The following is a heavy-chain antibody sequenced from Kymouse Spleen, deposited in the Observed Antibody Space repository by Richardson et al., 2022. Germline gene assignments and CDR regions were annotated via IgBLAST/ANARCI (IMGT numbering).Heavy chain of an antibody. D-gene: IGHD3-16*02,IGHD5-12*01,IGHD5-24*01. CDR3: AREGLGGSYYYYGMDV. CDR2: IGTAGDT. V-gene: IGHV3-13*01. CDR1: GFTFSSYD. Sequence: EVQLVESGGGLVQPGGSLRLSCAASGFTFSSYDMHWVRQATGKGLEWVSAIGTAGDTYYPGSVKGRFTISRENAKNSLYLQMNSLRAGDTAVYYCAREGLGGSYYYYGMDVWGQGTTVTVSS. J-gene: IGHJ6*02.